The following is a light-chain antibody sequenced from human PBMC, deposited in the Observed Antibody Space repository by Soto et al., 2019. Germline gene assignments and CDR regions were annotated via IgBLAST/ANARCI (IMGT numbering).Light chain of an antibody. CDR3: QQYNSYPWT. CDR2: KAS. CDR1: QSISSW. Sequence: DIQMTQSPSTLSASVRDRVTITCRASQSISSWLAWYQQKPGKAPKLLIYKASSLESGVPSRFSGSGSGTEFPITISSLLPDDVATYYCQQYNSYPWTFGQGTRVEIK. V-gene: IGKV1-5*03. J-gene: IGKJ1*01.